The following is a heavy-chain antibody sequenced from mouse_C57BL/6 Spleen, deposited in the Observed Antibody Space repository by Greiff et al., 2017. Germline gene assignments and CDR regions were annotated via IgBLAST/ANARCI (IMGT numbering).Heavy chain of an antibody. J-gene: IGHJ2*01. Sequence: EVKLQESGGGLVKPGGSLKFSCAASGFTFSSYAMSWVRQTPEKRLEWVATISDGGSYTYYPDNVKGRFTISRDNAKNNLYLQMSHLKSEDTAMYYCARDSGPPHFDYWGQGTTLTVSS. CDR3: ARDSGPPHFDY. CDR2: ISDGGSYT. D-gene: IGHD4-1*01. V-gene: IGHV5-4*03. CDR1: GFTFSSYA.